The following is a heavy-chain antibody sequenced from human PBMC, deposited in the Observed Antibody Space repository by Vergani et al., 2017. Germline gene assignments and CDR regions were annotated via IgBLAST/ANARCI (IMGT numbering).Heavy chain of an antibody. CDR1: GFTFSSYA. CDR2: ISYDGSNK. V-gene: IGHV3-30-3*01. Sequence: QVQLVESGGGVVQPGRSLRLSCAASGFTFSSYAMHWVRQAPGKGLEWVAVISYDGSNKYYADSVKGRFTISRDNSKNTLYLQMNSLRPEDTAVYYCAKAAERYYDSSPLDYWGQGTLVTVSS. D-gene: IGHD3-22*01. J-gene: IGHJ4*02. CDR3: AKAAERYYDSSPLDY.